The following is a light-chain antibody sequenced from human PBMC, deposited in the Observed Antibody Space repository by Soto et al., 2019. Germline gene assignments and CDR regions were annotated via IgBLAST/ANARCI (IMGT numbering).Light chain of an antibody. V-gene: IGKV1-5*01. CDR3: QQYHIWHSWT. Sequence: DIQMTQSPSTLSASLGDRVTITCRASQSISSCLAWYRQKPGKAPKLLIYDASSLESGVPSRFSGSGSGTEFTLTISSLQYEDFAVYFCQQYHIWHSWTFGQGTKVDIK. CDR1: QSISSC. CDR2: DAS. J-gene: IGKJ1*01.